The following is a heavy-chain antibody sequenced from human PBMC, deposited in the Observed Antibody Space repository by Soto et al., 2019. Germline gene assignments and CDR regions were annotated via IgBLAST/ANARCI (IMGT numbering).Heavy chain of an antibody. CDR3: ARDEPNYDFWRRGLDV. Sequence: GGSLRLSCAASGFTFSSYGMHWVRQAPGKGLEWVAVIWYDGSNKYYADSVKGRFTISRDNSKNTLYLQMNSLRAEDTAVYYCARDEPNYDFWRRGLDVWGQGTTVTVSS. J-gene: IGHJ6*02. V-gene: IGHV3-33*01. CDR1: GFTFSSYG. CDR2: IWYDGSNK. D-gene: IGHD3-3*01.